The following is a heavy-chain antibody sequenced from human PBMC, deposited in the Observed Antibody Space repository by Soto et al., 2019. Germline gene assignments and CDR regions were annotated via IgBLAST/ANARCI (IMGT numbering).Heavy chain of an antibody. Sequence: PSETLSLTCTVSGGSISSYYWSWIRQPPGKGLEWIGNIYYSGSTNYNPSLKSRVTISLDKSKSQFSLKLNSVTAADSAVYFCARLEGLATISYYFDFWGPGALVTVSS. D-gene: IGHD3-9*01. CDR2: IYYSGST. V-gene: IGHV4-59*08. CDR3: ARLEGLATISYYFDF. CDR1: GGSISSYY. J-gene: IGHJ4*02.